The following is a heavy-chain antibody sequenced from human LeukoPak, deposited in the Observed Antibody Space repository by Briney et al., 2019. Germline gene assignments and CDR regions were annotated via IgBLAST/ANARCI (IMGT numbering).Heavy chain of an antibody. J-gene: IGHJ6*02. V-gene: IGHV3-23*01. Sequence: PGGSLRLSCAASGLTFSSYAMSWVRQAPGKGLEWVSGISSNGGGTYYADSVKGRFTISRDNSKNTLYLQMNSLRVGDTAVYYCAEDSSMVTTRAPYYYYYLDVWGQGTTVTVSS. D-gene: IGHD4-17*01. CDR3: AEDSSMVTTRAPYYYYYLDV. CDR2: ISSNGGGT. CDR1: GLTFSSYA.